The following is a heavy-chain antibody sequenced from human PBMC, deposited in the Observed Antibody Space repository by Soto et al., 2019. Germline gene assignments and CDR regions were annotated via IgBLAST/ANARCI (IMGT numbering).Heavy chain of an antibody. D-gene: IGHD3-9*01. CDR2: IYWDDDK. CDR1: GFSLSTSGVG. CDR3: AHRLGHYDILTGEDNNWFDP. J-gene: IGHJ5*02. V-gene: IGHV2-5*02. Sequence: SGPTLVNPTQPLTLTCTFSGFSLSTSGVGVGWIRQPPGKALEWLALIYWDDDKRYSPSLKSRLTITKDTSKNQVVLTMTNMDPVDTATYYCAHRLGHYDILTGEDNNWFDPWGQGTLVTVSS.